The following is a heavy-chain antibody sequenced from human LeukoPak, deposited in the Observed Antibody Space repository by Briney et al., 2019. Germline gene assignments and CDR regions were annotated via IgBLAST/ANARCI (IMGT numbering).Heavy chain of an antibody. V-gene: IGHV4-59*12. CDR3: ARGNNYSSGSAKKNWFDP. J-gene: IGHJ5*02. D-gene: IGHD6-19*01. CDR2: IYYSGST. CDR1: GGSISTYY. Sequence: PSETLSLTCTVSGGSISTYYWNWIRQPPGKGLEWIGSIYYSGSTYYNPSLKSRVTISVDTSKNQFSLKLSSVTAADTAVYYCARGNNYSSGSAKKNWFDPWGQGTLVTVSS.